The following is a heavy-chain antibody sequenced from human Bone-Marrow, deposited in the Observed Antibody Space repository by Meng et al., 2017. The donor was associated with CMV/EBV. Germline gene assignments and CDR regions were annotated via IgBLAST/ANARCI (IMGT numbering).Heavy chain of an antibody. CDR2: INLKSGDT. CDR3: ARDGGSPNDY. CDR1: GYTFTAYF. D-gene: IGHD1-26*01. V-gene: IGHV1-2*02. J-gene: IGHJ4*02. Sequence: ASVKVSCKSFGYTFTAYFVHWVRQAPGQGLEWMGWINLKSGDTNYAQKFRGGVTMTRDTSIDTAYMDLSSLRSDDTAVYYCARDGGSPNDYWGQGTLVTVSS.